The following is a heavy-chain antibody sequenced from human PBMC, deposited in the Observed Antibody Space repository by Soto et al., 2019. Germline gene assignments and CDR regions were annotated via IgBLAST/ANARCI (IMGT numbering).Heavy chain of an antibody. CDR3: ARAEVGRQLVRFDY. J-gene: IGHJ4*02. D-gene: IGHD6-13*01. CDR1: GGSISSGGYY. CDR2: IYYSGST. V-gene: IGHV4-31*03. Sequence: SETLSLTCTVSGGSISSGGYYWSWIRQHPGKGLEWIGYIYYSGSTYYNPSLKSRVTISVDTSKNQFSLKLSSVTAADTAVYYCARAEVGRQLVRFDYWGQGTLVTVSS.